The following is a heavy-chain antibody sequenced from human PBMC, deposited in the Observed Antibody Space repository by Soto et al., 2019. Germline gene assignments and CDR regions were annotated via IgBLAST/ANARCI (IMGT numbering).Heavy chain of an antibody. J-gene: IGHJ4*02. CDR1: GFTFSSYD. Sequence: PGGSLRLSCAASGFTFSSYDMHWVRQATGKGLEWVSAIGTAGDTYYPGSVKGRFTISRENAKNSLYLQMNSLRAEDTAVYYCARGKRYSSSWRPFDYWGQGTLVTVSS. CDR3: ARGKRYSSSWRPFDY. D-gene: IGHD6-13*01. V-gene: IGHV3-13*01. CDR2: IGTAGDT.